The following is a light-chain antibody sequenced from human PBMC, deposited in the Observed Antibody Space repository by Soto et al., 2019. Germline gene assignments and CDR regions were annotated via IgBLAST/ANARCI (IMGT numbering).Light chain of an antibody. V-gene: IGLV2-23*02. J-gene: IGLJ2*01. CDR2: EVS. Sequence: QSALTQPASVSGSPGQSITISCTGTSSDVGSYNLVSWYQQHPGKAPKLMIYEVSKRPSGVSNRFSGSKSGNTASLTTSGLQAEDEADYYCCSYAGRGVVFGGGTKVTVL. CDR1: SSDVGSYNL. CDR3: CSYAGRGVV.